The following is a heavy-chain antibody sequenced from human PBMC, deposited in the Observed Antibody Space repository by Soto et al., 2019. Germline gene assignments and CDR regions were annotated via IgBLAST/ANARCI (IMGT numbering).Heavy chain of an antibody. D-gene: IGHD4-17*01. CDR1: GFTFDDYA. V-gene: IGHV3-9*01. CDR3: AKGDYGDYVDYYYGMDV. J-gene: IGHJ6*02. CDR2: ISWNSGSI. Sequence: EVQLVESGGGLVQPGRSLRLSCAASGFTFDDYAMHWVRQAPGKGLEWVSGISWNSGSIGYADSVKGRFTISRDNAKNSLYLHMNSLRAEDTALYYCAKGDYGDYVDYYYGMDVWGQGTTVTVSS.